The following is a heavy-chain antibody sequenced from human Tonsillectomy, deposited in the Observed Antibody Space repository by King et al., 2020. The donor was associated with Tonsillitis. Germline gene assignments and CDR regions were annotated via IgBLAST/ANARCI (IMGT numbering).Heavy chain of an antibody. CDR2: IGGSGDNT. V-gene: IGHV3-23*04. CDR1: GFPFTSFV. J-gene: IGHJ4*02. D-gene: IGHD3-10*01. Sequence: VQLVESGGGLVRPGGSLRLSCTASGFPFTSFVMHWVRQAPGKGLEWVAAIGGSGDNTYYADSGKGRFTISRDSSKNTLFLQMNSLRAEDTAVYYCARGQDSDYWGQGTLVTVSS. CDR3: ARGQDSDY.